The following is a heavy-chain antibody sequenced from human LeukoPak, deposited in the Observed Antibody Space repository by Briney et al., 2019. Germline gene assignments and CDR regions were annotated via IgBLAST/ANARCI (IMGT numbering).Heavy chain of an antibody. V-gene: IGHV3-30*03. J-gene: IGHJ4*02. CDR3: ARSGYSYGFDY. Sequence: HSGRSLRLSCAASGFTFSSYGMHWVRQAPGKGLEWVAVISYDGSNKYYADSVKGRFTISRDNSKNTLYLQMNSLRAEDTAVYYCARSGYSYGFDYWGQGTLVTVSP. CDR1: GFTFSSYG. CDR2: ISYDGSNK. D-gene: IGHD5-18*01.